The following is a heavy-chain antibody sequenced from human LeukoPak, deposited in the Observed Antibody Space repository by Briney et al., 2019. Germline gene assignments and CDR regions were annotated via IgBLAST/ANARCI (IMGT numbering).Heavy chain of an antibody. CDR1: GITFSRYG. J-gene: IGHJ6*04. Sequence: GGSLRLSCAASGITFSRYGMHWVRQAPGKGLEWVTFIRYDGSIKYYADSVKGRFTMSRDNSKNTLFLQMNSLRAEDTAVYYCAELGITMIGGVWGKGTTVTISS. V-gene: IGHV3-30*02. CDR2: IRYDGSIK. D-gene: IGHD3-10*02. CDR3: AELGITMIGGV.